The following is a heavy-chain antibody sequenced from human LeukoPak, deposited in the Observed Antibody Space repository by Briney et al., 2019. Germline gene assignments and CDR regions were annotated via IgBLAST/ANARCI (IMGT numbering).Heavy chain of an antibody. CDR1: GFTFSTYD. Sequence: GGSLRLSCAASGFTFSTYDMTWVRQAPGKGLEWVSSIRGSDTDTYYADSVKGRFTISRDNPKNTLYLQMNSLRAEATAIYYCAKNSRTGSDDDSPFDYWGQGTLITVSS. D-gene: IGHD5-12*01. J-gene: IGHJ4*02. CDR2: IRGSDTDT. CDR3: AKNSRTGSDDDSPFDY. V-gene: IGHV3-23*01.